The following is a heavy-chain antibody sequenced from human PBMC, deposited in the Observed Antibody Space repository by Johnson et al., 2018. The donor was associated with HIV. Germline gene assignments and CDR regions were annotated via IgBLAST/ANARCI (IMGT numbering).Heavy chain of an antibody. CDR2: INWNGGGT. J-gene: IGHJ3*02. V-gene: IGHV3-20*04. Sequence: VQLVESGGGLVQPGGSLRLSCAASGFTFSSYAMSWVRQAPGKGLEWVSGINWNGGGTGYADSVRGRFTISRDNAKNSLYLQMNSLRVEDTACYYCAGGGDYYDSSGADAFDIWGQGTMVTVSS. D-gene: IGHD3-22*01. CDR3: AGGGDYYDSSGADAFDI. CDR1: GFTFSSYA.